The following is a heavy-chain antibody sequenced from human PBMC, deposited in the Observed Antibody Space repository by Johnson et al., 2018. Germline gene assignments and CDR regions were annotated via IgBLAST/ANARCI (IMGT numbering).Heavy chain of an antibody. J-gene: IGHJ4*02. CDR2: IYDGGDT. V-gene: IGHV3-53*01. Sequence: VQLVESGGGLIQXGGSLRLXCAASGFTVGDNHMTWVRQAPGKGLEWVSIIYDGGDTYYADSVRGRFTISRDNSKNTLYLQMNSLRADDTAMYHCLGFGGNSQWGRGTPVTVSS. D-gene: IGHD4-23*01. CDR3: LGFGGNSQ. CDR1: GFTVGDNH.